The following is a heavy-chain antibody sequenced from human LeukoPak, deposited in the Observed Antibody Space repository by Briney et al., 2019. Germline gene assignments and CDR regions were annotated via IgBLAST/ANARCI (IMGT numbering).Heavy chain of an antibody. D-gene: IGHD3-10*01. CDR1: GGSINGYY. Sequence: SETLSLTCTVSGGSINGYYWNWIRQPPGKGLEWIGEINHSGSTNYNPSLKSRVTISVDTSKNQFSLKLSSVTAADTAVYYCARGILWFGELLDYWGQGTLVTVSS. V-gene: IGHV4-34*01. CDR3: ARGILWFGELLDY. J-gene: IGHJ4*02. CDR2: INHSGST.